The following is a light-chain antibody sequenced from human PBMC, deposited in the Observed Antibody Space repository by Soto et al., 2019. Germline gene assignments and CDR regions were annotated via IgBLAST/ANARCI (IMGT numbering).Light chain of an antibody. CDR2: AAS. CDR1: QSISSN. Sequence: DIQMTQSPSSLSASVGNRVTITCRASQSISSNLNWYQQKPGKAPKLLIYAASSLQTGVPSRFSGSGSGTDFSLTISSLQPEDFATYYCQQSYSSHSTFGQGTKVDIK. J-gene: IGKJ1*01. V-gene: IGKV1-39*01. CDR3: QQSYSSHST.